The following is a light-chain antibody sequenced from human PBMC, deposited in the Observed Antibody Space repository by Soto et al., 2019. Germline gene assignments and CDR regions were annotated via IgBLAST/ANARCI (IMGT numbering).Light chain of an antibody. J-gene: IGKJ2*01. Sequence: DIQMTQSPSSLSASVGDRVTITCRASQSISNYLNWYQQKPGKAPELLIYAASSLQSGVPSRFSGSGSGTDFTLTISRLQPEDFATYYCRQSYITPRTFGQGTKLEI. CDR1: QSISNY. V-gene: IGKV1-39*01. CDR2: AAS. CDR3: RQSYITPRT.